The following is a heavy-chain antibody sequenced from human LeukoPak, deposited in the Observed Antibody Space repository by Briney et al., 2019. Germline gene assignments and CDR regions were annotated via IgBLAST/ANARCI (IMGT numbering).Heavy chain of an antibody. D-gene: IGHD3-3*01. V-gene: IGHV1-69*05. Sequence: ASVKVSCKASGGTFSSYAISWVQQAPGQGLEWMGRIIPIFGTANYAQKLQGRVTMTTDTSTSTAYMELRSLRSDDTAVYYCARANYYDFWSGRSHFDYWGQGTLVTVSS. J-gene: IGHJ4*02. CDR1: GGTFSSYA. CDR3: ARANYYDFWSGRSHFDY. CDR2: IIPIFGTA.